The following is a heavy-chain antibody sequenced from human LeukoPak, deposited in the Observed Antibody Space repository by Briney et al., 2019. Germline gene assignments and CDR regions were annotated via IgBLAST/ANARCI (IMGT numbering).Heavy chain of an antibody. CDR3: AKPIVPSAISGAAFDI. CDR1: GFTFTSYT. D-gene: IGHD2-2*02. Sequence: GGSLRLSCAASGFTFTSYTMNWVRQAPGKGLEWVSSITSGGSYIYYADSVKGRFAISRDNAKNSLYLQINSLRADDTAVYYCAKPIVPSAISGAAFDIWGQGTMVTVSS. V-gene: IGHV3-21*04. CDR2: ITSGGSYI. J-gene: IGHJ3*02.